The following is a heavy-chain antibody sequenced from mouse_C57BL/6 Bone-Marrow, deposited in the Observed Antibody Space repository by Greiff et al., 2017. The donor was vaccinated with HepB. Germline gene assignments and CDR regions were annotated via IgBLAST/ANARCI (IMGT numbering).Heavy chain of an antibody. CDR2: IYPGDGDT. CDR1: GFAFSSSW. Sequence: VQGVESGPELVKPGASVKISCKASGFAFSSSWMNWVKQRPGKGLEWIGRIYPGDGDTNYNGKFKGKATLTADKSSSTAYMQLSSLTSEDTAVYFCARRRPEGAMDYWGQGTTVTVSS. V-gene: IGHV1-82*01. CDR3: ARRRPEGAMDY. J-gene: IGHJ4*01.